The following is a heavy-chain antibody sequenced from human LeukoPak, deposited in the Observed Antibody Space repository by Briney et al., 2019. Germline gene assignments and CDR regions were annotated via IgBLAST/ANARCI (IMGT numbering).Heavy chain of an antibody. D-gene: IGHD5-18*01. Sequence: PSQTLSLTCAVSGGSISSGGYSWSWIRQPPGKGLEWIGYIYHSGSTYYNPSLKSRVTISVDRSKNQFSLKLSSVTAADTAVYYYARAAGYSYGYSKAFDIWGQGTMVTISS. CDR3: ARAAGYSYGYSKAFDI. CDR1: GGSISSGGYS. CDR2: IYHSGST. V-gene: IGHV4-30-2*01. J-gene: IGHJ3*02.